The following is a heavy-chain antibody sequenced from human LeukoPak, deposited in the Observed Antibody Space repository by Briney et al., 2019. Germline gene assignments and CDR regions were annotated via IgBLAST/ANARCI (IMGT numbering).Heavy chain of an antibody. CDR2: IYYTGNT. D-gene: IGHD3-22*01. J-gene: IGHJ3*02. V-gene: IGHV4-39*07. CDR3: AKSNGYGLIDI. Sequence: PSETLSLTCSVSGDSIIGYYWGWIRQPPGKGLEWIGNIYYTGNTYYNSSLKSRVTISLDTSRNQFSLKLNSVTAADTAVYYCAKSNGYGLIDIWGQGTMVTVSS. CDR1: GDSIIGYY.